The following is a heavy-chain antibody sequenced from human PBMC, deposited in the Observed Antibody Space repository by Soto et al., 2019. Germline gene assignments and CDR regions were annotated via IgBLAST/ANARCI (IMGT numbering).Heavy chain of an antibody. CDR2: IKSRAYGGTT. V-gene: IGHV3-49*03. Sequence: PGGSLRLSCTASGFTFGDYAMNWFRQAPGKGLEWIGFIKSRAYGGTTEYAASVKGRFTISRDDSKSIAYLQMNSLKTEDTAVYYCTRDGRPSFIAAAAPFDPWGQGTLVTVSS. CDR3: TRDGRPSFIAAAAPFDP. D-gene: IGHD6-13*01. J-gene: IGHJ5*02. CDR1: GFTFGDYA.